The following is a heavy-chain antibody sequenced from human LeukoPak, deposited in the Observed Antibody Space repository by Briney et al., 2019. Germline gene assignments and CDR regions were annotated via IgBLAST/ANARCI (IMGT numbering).Heavy chain of an antibody. J-gene: IGHJ2*01. V-gene: IGHV1-69*05. CDR2: IIPIFGTA. CDR3: ASRYCSGGSCYGWYFDL. CDR1: GGTFSSYA. Sequence: LVKVSCKASGGTFSSYAISLVRHAPGQGLEWMGRIIPIFGTANYAQKFQGRVTITTDESTSTAYMELSSLRSEDTTVYYCASRYCSGGSCYGWYFDLWGRGTLVTVSS. D-gene: IGHD2-15*01.